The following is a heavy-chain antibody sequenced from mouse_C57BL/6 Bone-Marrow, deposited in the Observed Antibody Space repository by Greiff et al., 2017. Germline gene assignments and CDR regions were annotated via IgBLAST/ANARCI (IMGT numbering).Heavy chain of an antibody. J-gene: IGHJ4*01. CDR2: INPGSGGT. Sequence: VQLQQSGAELVRPGTSVKVSCKASGYAFTNYLIEWVKQRPGQGLEWIGVINPGSGGTNYNEKFKCKATLTADTYSSTAYMQLSSLTSEDSAVFFCARSNPGGGSAMEAWGKGTSVTVSS. CDR3: ARSNPGGGSAMEA. D-gene: IGHD4-1*01. V-gene: IGHV1-54*01. CDR1: GYAFTNYL.